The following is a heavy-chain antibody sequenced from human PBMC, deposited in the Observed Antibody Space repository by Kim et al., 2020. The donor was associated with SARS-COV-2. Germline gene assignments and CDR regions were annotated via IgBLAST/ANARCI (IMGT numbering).Heavy chain of an antibody. D-gene: IGHD3-22*01. J-gene: IGHJ4*02. Sequence: AAPVKGRFTIARDNSTNTLYMQMNSLRAEDTAVYYCARDRAFGDYDSSDYWGQGTLVTVSS. CDR3: ARDRAFGDYDSSDY. V-gene: IGHV3-33*01.